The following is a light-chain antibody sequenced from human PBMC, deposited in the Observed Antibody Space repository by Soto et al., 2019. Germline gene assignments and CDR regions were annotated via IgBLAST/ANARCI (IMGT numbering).Light chain of an antibody. V-gene: IGKV1-27*01. Sequence: DIQMTQSPSSLSACLGDRVTITCRSSQGIGNYLAWYQLQPGKVPKLLIYAASTLQSGVPSRFSGSGSGTDFTLTISSLQPVDVATYFCQKYNSAPRTFGQGTKVEI. CDR2: AAS. J-gene: IGKJ1*01. CDR3: QKYNSAPRT. CDR1: QGIGNY.